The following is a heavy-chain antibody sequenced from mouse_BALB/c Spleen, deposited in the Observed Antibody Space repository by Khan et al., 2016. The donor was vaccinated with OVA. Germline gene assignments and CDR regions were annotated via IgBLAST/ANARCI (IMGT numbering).Heavy chain of an antibody. J-gene: IGHJ3*01. CDR1: GFTFSTYA. CDR3: ARAHEGNFAY. Sequence: EVQLVESGGGLVKPGGSLKLSCAASGFTFSTYAMSWVRQTPQKRLVWVATFISYGDYTYYPDNVTGRFTISRDNAKNPLYLQMNSVRSEDTAMYYCARAHEGNFAYWGQGTMVTVSA. CDR2: FISYGDYT. V-gene: IGHV5-9-3*01.